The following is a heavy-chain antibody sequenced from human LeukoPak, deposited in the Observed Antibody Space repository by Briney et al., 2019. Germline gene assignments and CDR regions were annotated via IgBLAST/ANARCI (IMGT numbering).Heavy chain of an antibody. V-gene: IGHV4-61*02. J-gene: IGHJ6*03. CDR1: GDSITSGRDY. CDR3: ARESGGSGSYGLYYYYYYMDV. D-gene: IGHD3-10*01. CDR2: IYSSGRT. Sequence: SETLSLTCTVSGDSITSGRDYWSWIRQPAGKGLEWIGRIYSSGRTNYNPSLKSRVTISIDTSKNQFSLKLSSVTAADTAVYYCARESGGSGSYGLYYYYYYMDVWGKGTTVTISS.